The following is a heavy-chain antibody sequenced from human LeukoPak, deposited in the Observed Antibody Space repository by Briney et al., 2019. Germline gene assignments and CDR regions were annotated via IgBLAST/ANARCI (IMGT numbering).Heavy chain of an antibody. J-gene: IGHJ4*02. CDR1: GGSFSGYC. Sequence: SETLSLTCAVYGGSFSGYCWSWIRQPPGKGLEWIGEINHSGSTNYNPSLKSRVTISVDTSKNQFSLKLSSVTAADTAVYYCARIRRITMVRGVQTAAYNDYWGQGTLVTVSS. D-gene: IGHD3-10*01. CDR3: ARIRRITMVRGVQTAAYNDY. V-gene: IGHV4-34*01. CDR2: INHSGST.